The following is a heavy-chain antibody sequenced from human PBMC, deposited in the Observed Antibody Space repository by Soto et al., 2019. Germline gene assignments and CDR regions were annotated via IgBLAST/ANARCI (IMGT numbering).Heavy chain of an antibody. V-gene: IGHV3-11*05. CDR3: ARASRPRGYSYGFDY. J-gene: IGHJ4*02. Sequence: PGGSLRLSCAASGFTFSDYYMSWIRQAPGKGLEWVSYISSSSSYTNYADSVKGRFTISRDNAKNSLYLQMNSLRAEDTAVYYCARASRPRGYSYGFDYWGQGTLVTVSS. D-gene: IGHD5-18*01. CDR1: GFTFSDYY. CDR2: ISSSSSYT.